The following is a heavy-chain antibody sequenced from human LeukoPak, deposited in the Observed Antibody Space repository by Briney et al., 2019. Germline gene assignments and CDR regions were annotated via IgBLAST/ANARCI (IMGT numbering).Heavy chain of an antibody. J-gene: IGHJ4*02. CDR1: GFTFSDYE. Sequence: GRSLRLSCAASGFTFSDYEMNWVRQAPGKGLEWVSCISNSGSTIYYADSVKGRFTISRDNAKNSLYLQMNSLRAEDTAVYYCARDATGATDYWGQGTQVTVSS. CDR3: ARDATGATDY. CDR2: ISNSGSTI. D-gene: IGHD7-27*01. V-gene: IGHV3-48*03.